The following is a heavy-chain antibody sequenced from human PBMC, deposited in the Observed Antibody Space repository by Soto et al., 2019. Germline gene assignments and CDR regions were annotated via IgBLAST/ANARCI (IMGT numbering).Heavy chain of an antibody. CDR3: ARGGLRADIVLMVYGNWFDP. J-gene: IGHJ5*02. V-gene: IGHV1-69*13. CDR1: GGTFSSYA. CDR2: IIPIFGTA. Sequence: ASVKVSCKASGGTFSSYAISWVRLAPGQGLEWMGGIIPIFGTANYAQKFQGRVTITADESTSTAYMELSSLRSEDTAVYYCARGGLRADIVLMVYGNWFDPWGQGTLDTVSS. D-gene: IGHD2-8*01.